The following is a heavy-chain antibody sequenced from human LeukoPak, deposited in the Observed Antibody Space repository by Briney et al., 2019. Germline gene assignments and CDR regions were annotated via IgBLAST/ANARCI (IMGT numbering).Heavy chain of an antibody. CDR2: VSHGRGT. V-gene: IGHV4-59*08. CDR1: GGSISSSY. CDR3: ARSFDSAYYYMDV. Sequence: SETLSVTCTVSGGSISSSYWSWIRQPPGKGLDWIGYVSHGRGTNYKPSLKSRVTISVDTSKRQFSLKLSSVTAADTAVYYCARSFDSAYYYMDVWGKGTTVPGS. D-gene: IGHD3-10*01. J-gene: IGHJ6*03.